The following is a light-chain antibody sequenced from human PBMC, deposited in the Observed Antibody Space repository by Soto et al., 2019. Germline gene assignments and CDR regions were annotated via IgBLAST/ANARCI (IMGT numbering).Light chain of an antibody. V-gene: IGKV1-5*01. J-gene: IGKJ1*01. CDR1: QAIGSW. Sequence: DIQMTQSPSTLSASVGDRVTITCRASQAIGSWLAWYQQKPGQAPKVLIYDASTLESGVPSRFSGSGSGTEFTLTISSLQPDDIATYYCQQYTTYRTFGQGTRWIS. CDR3: QQYTTYRT. CDR2: DAS.